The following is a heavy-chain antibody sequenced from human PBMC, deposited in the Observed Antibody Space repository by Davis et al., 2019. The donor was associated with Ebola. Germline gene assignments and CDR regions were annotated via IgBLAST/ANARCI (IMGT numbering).Heavy chain of an antibody. J-gene: IGHJ5*02. CDR2: ISGSGGST. Sequence: GESLKISCTDSVITFSSYAMTWVRQAPGKGLEWVSAISGSGGSTYYADSVKGRFTISRDNSKNTLYLQMNSLRAEDTAVYYCARDLFEYYDFWSGVFDPWGQGTLVTVSS. V-gene: IGHV3-23*01. D-gene: IGHD3-3*01. CDR3: ARDLFEYYDFWSGVFDP. CDR1: VITFSSYA.